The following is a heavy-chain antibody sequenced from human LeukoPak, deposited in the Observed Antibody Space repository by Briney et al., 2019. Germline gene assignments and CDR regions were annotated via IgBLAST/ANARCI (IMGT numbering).Heavy chain of an antibody. CDR1: GYTFTVYY. J-gene: IGHJ4*02. D-gene: IGHD3-3*01. CDR2: INPNSGGT. CDR3: ALTRSHYDFWRSGLDY. Sequence: EASVTVSFKASGYTFTVYYMHWVRQAPGQGLEWMGWINPNSGGTNYAQKFQGRVTMTRDTSISTAYMELSRLRSDDTAVYYCALTRSHYDFWRSGLDYWGQGTLVTVSS. V-gene: IGHV1-2*02.